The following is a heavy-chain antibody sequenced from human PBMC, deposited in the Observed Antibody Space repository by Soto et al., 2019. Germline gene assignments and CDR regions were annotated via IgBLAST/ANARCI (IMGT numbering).Heavy chain of an antibody. CDR3: GRGRSGQIVVFY. Sequence: ASVKVSCKASGYTFAGHYIHWVRQAPEQGPEWMGEIGPETGATRYAQKFQGRVTMTRNMSITTVYMELNNLSPDDTAVYYCGRGRSGQIVVFYWGQGTPVTVSS. D-gene: IGHD1-26*01. CDR2: IGPETGAT. J-gene: IGHJ4*02. V-gene: IGHV1-2*02. CDR1: GYTFAGHY.